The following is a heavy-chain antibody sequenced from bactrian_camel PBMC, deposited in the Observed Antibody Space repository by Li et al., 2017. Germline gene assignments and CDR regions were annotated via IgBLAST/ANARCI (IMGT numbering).Heavy chain of an antibody. CDR1: GFIYSSDHC. J-gene: IGHJ4*01. V-gene: IGHV3S53*01. D-gene: IGHD5*01. Sequence: QLVESGGGSVESGGPLKLACVASGFIYSSDHCVAWFRRAPGKEREAVASLTTGGTATVADSVKGRFTISRDNDNNVLYLQMNALTTEDTAIYYCTSALLAGLGSVRFGYFGQGTQVTVS. CDR2: LTTGGTA. CDR3: TSALLAGLGSVRFGY.